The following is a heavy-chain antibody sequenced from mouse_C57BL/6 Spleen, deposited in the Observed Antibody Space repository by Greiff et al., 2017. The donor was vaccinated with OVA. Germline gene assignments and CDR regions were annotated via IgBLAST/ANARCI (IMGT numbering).Heavy chain of an antibody. CDR2: INPNNGGT. Sequence: EVQLQQSGPELVKPGASVKISCKASGYTFTDYYMNWVKQSHGKSLEWIGDINPNNGGTSYNQKFKGKATLTVDKSSSTAYMELRSLTSEDSAVYYCARDYDGGVRFAYWGQGTLVTVSA. D-gene: IGHD2-4*01. CDR1: GYTFTDYY. V-gene: IGHV1-26*01. CDR3: ARDYDGGVRFAY. J-gene: IGHJ3*01.